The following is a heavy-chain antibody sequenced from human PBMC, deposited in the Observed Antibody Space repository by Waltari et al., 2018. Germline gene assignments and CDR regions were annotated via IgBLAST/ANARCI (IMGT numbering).Heavy chain of an antibody. CDR1: GFTFSSYS. D-gene: IGHD3-22*01. CDR3: ARDHYYDSSGYYSDAFDI. V-gene: IGHV3-48*04. J-gene: IGHJ3*02. Sequence: EVQLVESGGGLVQPGGSLRLSCAASGFTFSSYSMNWVRQAPGKGLEWVSYISSSRITIYYADSVKGRFTISRDNAKNSLYLQMNSLRAEDTAVYYCARDHYYDSSGYYSDAFDIWGQGTMVTVSS. CDR2: ISSSRITI.